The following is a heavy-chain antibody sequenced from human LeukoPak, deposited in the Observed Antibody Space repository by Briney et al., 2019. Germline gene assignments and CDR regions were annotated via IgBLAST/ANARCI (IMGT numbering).Heavy chain of an antibody. CDR2: IYYSGST. V-gene: IGHV4-39*01. CDR3: ARHPRKYYYGSGSYSYYFDY. Sequence: SETLSLTCTVSGGSISSSSYYWGWIRQPPGKGLEWIGSIYYSGSTYYNPSLKSRVTISVDTSKNQFSLKLSSVTAADTAVYYCARHPRKYYYGSGSYSYYFDYWGQGTLVTVSS. CDR1: GGSISSSSYY. D-gene: IGHD3-10*01. J-gene: IGHJ4*02.